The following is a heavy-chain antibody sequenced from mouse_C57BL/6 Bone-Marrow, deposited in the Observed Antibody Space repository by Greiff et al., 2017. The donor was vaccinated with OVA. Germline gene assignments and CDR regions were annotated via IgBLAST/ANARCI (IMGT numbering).Heavy chain of an antibody. CDR3: ARDGSSYDWFAY. CDR2: ILPGSGST. V-gene: IGHV1-9*01. CDR1: GYTFTGYW. Sequence: VQLQQSGAELMKPGASVKLSCKATGYTFTGYWIEWVKQRPGHGLEWIGEILPGSGSTNYNEKFKGKATFTADKSSNTAYMQLSSLTTDDSAIDYCARDGSSYDWFAYWGQGTLVTVSA. D-gene: IGHD1-1*01. J-gene: IGHJ3*01.